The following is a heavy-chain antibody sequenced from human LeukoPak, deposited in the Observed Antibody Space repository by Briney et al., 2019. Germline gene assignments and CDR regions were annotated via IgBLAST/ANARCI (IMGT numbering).Heavy chain of an antibody. J-gene: IGHJ3*02. CDR1: GGSISSYY. D-gene: IGHD6-6*01. CDR2: IYYSGST. CDR3: AREVAARTGPFDI. Sequence: SETLSLTCTVSGGSISSYYWSWIRQPPGKGLEWIGYIYYSGSTNYNPSLKSRVTISVDTSKNQFSLKLSSVTAADTAVYYCAREVAARTGPFDIWGQGTMVTVSS. V-gene: IGHV4-59*01.